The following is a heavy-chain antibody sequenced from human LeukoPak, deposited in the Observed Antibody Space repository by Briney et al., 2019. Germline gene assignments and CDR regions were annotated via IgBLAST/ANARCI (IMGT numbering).Heavy chain of an antibody. D-gene: IGHD5-24*01. Sequence: GGSLRLSCAASGFTFSSYGMSWVRQAPGKGLEWVSAISGSGGSTYYADSVKGRFTISRDNSKNTLYLQMNSLRAEDTAVYYCAKDHDGTYAFDIWGQGTMVTVSS. CDR2: ISGSGGST. J-gene: IGHJ3*02. CDR1: GFTFSSYG. CDR3: AKDHDGTYAFDI. V-gene: IGHV3-23*01.